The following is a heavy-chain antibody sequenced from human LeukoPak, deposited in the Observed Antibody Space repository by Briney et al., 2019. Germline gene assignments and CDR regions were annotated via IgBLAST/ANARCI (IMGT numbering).Heavy chain of an antibody. V-gene: IGHV3-30*18. J-gene: IGHJ4*02. CDR3: AKGSVVVAALDY. Sequence: GGSLRLSCAASGFTFSSYGMHWVRQAPGKGLEWVAVISYDGSNKYYADSVKGRFTISRENSKTTLYLQMNSLRAEDTAVYYCAKGSVVVAALDYWGQGTLVTVSS. CDR1: GFTFSSYG. CDR2: ISYDGSNK. D-gene: IGHD2-15*01.